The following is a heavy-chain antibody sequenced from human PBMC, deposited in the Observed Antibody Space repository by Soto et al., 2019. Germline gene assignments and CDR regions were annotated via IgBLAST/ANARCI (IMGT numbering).Heavy chain of an antibody. CDR1: GFIFSTHE. J-gene: IGHJ4*02. CDR3: ARVRFTNFGVDH. Sequence: VQLVESGGGVVQPGRSLRLSCAASGFIFSTHEMQWVRQAPGKGLEWVSYISTSGSDTYYADSVKGRFTISRDNARNSVYLQMSSLRVEDTAVYYCARVRFTNFGVDHWGQGTLVAVSS. D-gene: IGHD2-8*01. CDR2: ISTSGSDT. V-gene: IGHV3-48*03.